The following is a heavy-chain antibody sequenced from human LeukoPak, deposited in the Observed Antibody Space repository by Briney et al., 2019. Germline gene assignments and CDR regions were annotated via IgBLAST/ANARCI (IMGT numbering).Heavy chain of an antibody. CDR2: ISAYNGNT. CDR3: AREEGSTSFGPYYYGMDV. J-gene: IGHJ6*02. D-gene: IGHD2-2*01. CDR1: GYTFTSYG. V-gene: IGHV1-18*01. Sequence: ASVKVSCKASGYTFTSYGISWVRQAPGQGLEWMGWISAYNGNTNYAQKLQGRVTMTTDTSTCTAYMELRSLRSDDTAVYYCAREEGSTSFGPYYYGMDVWGQGTTVTVSS.